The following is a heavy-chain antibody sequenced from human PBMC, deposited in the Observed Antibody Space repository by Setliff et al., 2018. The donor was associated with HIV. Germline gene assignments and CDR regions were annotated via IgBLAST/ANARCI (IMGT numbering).Heavy chain of an antibody. CDR2: IDPHSGDT. J-gene: IGHJ6*02. CDR3: ARAPTLFGVEYYYYFGMDV. CDR1: GYTFTGYY. D-gene: IGHD3-3*01. V-gene: IGHV1-2*02. Sequence: ASVKVSCKASGYTFTGYYMHWVRQAPGQGLEWMGWIDPHSGDTNYAQEFQDRVTMTRDTSVNIAYMQLSRLRSDDTAVYYCARAPTLFGVEYYYYFGMDVWGQGTTVTVSS.